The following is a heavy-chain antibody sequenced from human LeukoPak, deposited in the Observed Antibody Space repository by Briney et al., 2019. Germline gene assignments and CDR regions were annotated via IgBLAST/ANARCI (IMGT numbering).Heavy chain of an antibody. CDR1: GYTFTSYG. CDR2: ISAYNGNT. J-gene: IGHJ5*02. Sequence: GASVKVSCKASGYTFTSYGISWVRQAPGQGLEWMGWISAYNGNTNYAQKLQGRVTMTTDTSTSTAYMELRSLRSDDTAVYYCARDTSGMITFGGETFDPWGQGTPVTVSS. V-gene: IGHV1-18*01. CDR3: ARDTSGMITFGGETFDP. D-gene: IGHD3-16*01.